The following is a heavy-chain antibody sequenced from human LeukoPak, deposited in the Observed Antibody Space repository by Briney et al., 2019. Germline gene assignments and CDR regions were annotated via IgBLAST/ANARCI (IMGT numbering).Heavy chain of an antibody. CDR2: IRYDGSNK. Sequence: GGSLRLSCAASGFTFSSYGMHRVRQAPGKGLEWVAFIRYDGSNKYYADSVKGRFTISRDNSKNTLYLQMNSLRAEDTAVYYCARHPRIVWFGELSPASYSYNYMDVWGKGTTVTVSS. D-gene: IGHD3-10*01. CDR1: GFTFSSYG. V-gene: IGHV3-30*02. CDR3: ARHPRIVWFGELSPASYSYNYMDV. J-gene: IGHJ6*03.